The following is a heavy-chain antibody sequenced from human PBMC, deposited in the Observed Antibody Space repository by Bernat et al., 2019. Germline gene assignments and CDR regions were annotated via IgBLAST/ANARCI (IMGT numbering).Heavy chain of an antibody. D-gene: IGHD1-14*01. CDR3: ASAIRDRGAFDI. Sequence: QVQLVESGGGVVQPGRSLRLSCAASGFTFSSYAMHWVRQAPGKGLEWVAVISYDGSNKYYADSVKGRFTISRDNSKNTPYLQMNSLRAEDTAVYYCASAIRDRGAFDIWGQGTMVTVSS. CDR1: GFTFSSYA. V-gene: IGHV3-30-3*01. J-gene: IGHJ3*02. CDR2: ISYDGSNK.